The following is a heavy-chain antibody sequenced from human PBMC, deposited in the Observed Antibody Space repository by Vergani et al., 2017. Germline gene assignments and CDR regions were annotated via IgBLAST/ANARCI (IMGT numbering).Heavy chain of an antibody. D-gene: IGHD6-13*01. CDR2: ISAYNGNT. CDR3: ANDGVYSSSWYAFDI. V-gene: IGHV1-18*01. Sequence: QVQLVQSGAEVKKPGASVKVSCKASGYTFTSYGISWVRQAPGQGLEWMGWISAYNGNTNYAQKLQGRVTMTTDTSTSTAYMELRGLRSDDKAGYYCANDGVYSSSWYAFDIWGQGTMVTVSS. J-gene: IGHJ3*02. CDR1: GYTFTSYG.